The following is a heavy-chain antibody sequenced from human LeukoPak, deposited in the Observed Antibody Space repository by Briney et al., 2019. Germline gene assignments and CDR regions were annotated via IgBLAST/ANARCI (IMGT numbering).Heavy chain of an antibody. CDR2: ISGSGGST. CDR1: GFTFSSYA. D-gene: IGHD2-21*02. J-gene: IGHJ4*02. V-gene: IGHV3-23*01. CDR3: AKVPAYCGGDCLFDY. Sequence: PGGSLRLSCAASGFTFSSYAMSWVRQAPGKGLEWVSAISGSGGSTYYADSVKGRFTISRDNSKNTLYLQMNSLGAEDTAVYYCAKVPAYCGGDCLFDYWGQGTLVTVSS.